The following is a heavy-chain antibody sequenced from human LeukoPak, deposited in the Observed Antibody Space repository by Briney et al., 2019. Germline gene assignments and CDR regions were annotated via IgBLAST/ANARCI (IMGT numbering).Heavy chain of an antibody. D-gene: IGHD2-2*01. CDR2: ISHSGST. CDR3: ASPYCSSTSCYLGY. V-gene: IGHV4-34*01. J-gene: IGHJ4*02. Sequence: PSETLSLTCTVSGGSISSYYWSWIRQPPGKGLEWIGEISHSGSTNYNPSLKSRVTISIDTSKNQFSLKLNSVTAADTAVYYCASPYCSSTSCYLGYWGQGTLVTVSS. CDR1: GGSISSYY.